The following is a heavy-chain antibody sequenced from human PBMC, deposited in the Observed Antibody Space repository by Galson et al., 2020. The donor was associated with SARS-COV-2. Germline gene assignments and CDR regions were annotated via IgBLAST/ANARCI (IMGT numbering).Heavy chain of an antibody. CDR2: ISSRSSDI. D-gene: IGHD3-9*01. V-gene: IGHV3-21*01. Sequence: GGSLRLSCAASGFTFSTYTMNWVRQAPGKGLEWVSSISSRSSDIYYADSLKGRFTISRDNAKNSLYLQMNSLRAEDTAGYFCASTSYDTLTGYPAGFDYWGQGTLVTVSP. J-gene: IGHJ4*02. CDR1: GFTFSTYT. CDR3: ASTSYDTLTGYPAGFDY.